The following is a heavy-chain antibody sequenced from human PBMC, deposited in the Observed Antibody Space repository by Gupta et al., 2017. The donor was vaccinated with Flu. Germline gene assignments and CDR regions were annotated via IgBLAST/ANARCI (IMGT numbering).Heavy chain of an antibody. CDR3: AKDQQVVVAATLYGMDV. J-gene: IGHJ6*02. D-gene: IGHD2-15*01. Sequence: EVQLLESGGGLVQPGGSLRLSCAASGFTFSSYAMSWVRQAPGKGLEWVSAISGSGGSTYYADSVKGRFTISRDNSKNTLYLQMNSLRAEDTAVYYCAKDQQVVVAATLYGMDVWGQGTTVTVSS. V-gene: IGHV3-23*01. CDR2: ISGSGGST. CDR1: GFTFSSYA.